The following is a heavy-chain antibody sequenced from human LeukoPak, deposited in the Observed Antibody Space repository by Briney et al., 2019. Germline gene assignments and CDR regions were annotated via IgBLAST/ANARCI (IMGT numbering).Heavy chain of an antibody. CDR2: IYYSGST. V-gene: IGHV4-59*08. J-gene: IGHJ6*02. CDR3: ARSDLGYCSGGSCYLPYYYYGMDV. CDR1: GGSISSYY. D-gene: IGHD2-15*01. Sequence: SETLSLTCTVSGGSISSYYWSWILQPPGKGLEWIGYIYYSGSTNYNPSLKSRVTISVDTSKNQFSLKLSSVTAADTTVYYCARSDLGYCSGGSCYLPYYYYGMDVWGQGTTVTVSS.